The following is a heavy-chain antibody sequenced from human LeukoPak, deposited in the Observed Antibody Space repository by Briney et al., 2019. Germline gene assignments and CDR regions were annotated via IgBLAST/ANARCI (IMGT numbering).Heavy chain of an antibody. V-gene: IGHV1-2*02. D-gene: IGHD3-16*01. J-gene: IGHJ4*02. CDR2: INPNSGGT. CDR3: ARDYDYVWGSPYYFDY. Sequence: GASVKVSCKASGYTVTGYYMHWVRQAPGQGLEWMGWINPNSGGTNYAQKFQGRVTMTRDTSISTAYMELSRLRSDDTAVYYCARDYDYVWGSPYYFDYWGQETLVTVSS. CDR1: GYTVTGYY.